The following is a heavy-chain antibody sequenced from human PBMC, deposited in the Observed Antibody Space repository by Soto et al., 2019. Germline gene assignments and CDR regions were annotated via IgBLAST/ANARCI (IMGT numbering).Heavy chain of an antibody. Sequence: PGGSLRLSCAASGFTFSSYGMHWVRQAPGKGLEWVAVIWYDGSNKYYADSVKGRFTISRDNSKNTLYLQMNRLRAEDTAVYYCARDLSRRTYYDFWSGNYYYYGMDVWGQGTTVTVSS. V-gene: IGHV3-33*01. CDR2: IWYDGSNK. J-gene: IGHJ6*02. CDR1: GFTFSSYG. D-gene: IGHD3-3*01. CDR3: ARDLSRRTYYDFWSGNYYYYGMDV.